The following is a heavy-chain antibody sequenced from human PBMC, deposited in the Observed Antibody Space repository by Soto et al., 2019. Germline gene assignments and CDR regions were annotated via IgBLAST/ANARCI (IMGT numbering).Heavy chain of an antibody. V-gene: IGHV4-30-4*01. CDR2: IYYSGST. Sequence: QVQLQESGPGLVKPSQTLSLTCTVSGRSISSVNYHWSWIRQPPGKGLEWIGDIYYSGSTYYNPSLKSRVTISVDPSKNQFSLKLSSVTAADTAVYYCVRYGSGDCNAGSCYSPFDYWGQGTLVTVSS. D-gene: IGHD2-15*01. CDR1: GRSISSVNYH. CDR3: VRYGSGDCNAGSCYSPFDY. J-gene: IGHJ4*02.